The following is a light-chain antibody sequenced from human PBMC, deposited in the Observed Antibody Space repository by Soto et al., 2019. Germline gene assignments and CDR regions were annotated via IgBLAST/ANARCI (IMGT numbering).Light chain of an antibody. CDR2: DAS. CDR1: QSISSW. Sequence: DIQMTQSPSTLSASVGDRVTITCRASQSISSWLAWYQQKPGKAPKLLIYDASSLESGVPSRFSGSGSGTEFTLTISRLQPDDFATDYCQQYNSYSGTFGQGTKVDI. J-gene: IGKJ1*01. V-gene: IGKV1-5*01. CDR3: QQYNSYSGT.